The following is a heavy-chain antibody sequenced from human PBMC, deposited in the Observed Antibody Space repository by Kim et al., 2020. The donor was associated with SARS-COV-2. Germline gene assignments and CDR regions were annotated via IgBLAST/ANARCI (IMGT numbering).Heavy chain of an antibody. Sequence: GGSLRLSCAASGFTFTSYEMNWVRQAPGKGLEWISYISTTGTTIYFADSVKGRFTISRDNAKNSLYLQMNSLRADDTAVYYCARRYCSSTSCTNDYWGQGTRVTVSS. CDR2: ISTTGTTI. D-gene: IGHD2-2*01. CDR1: GFTFTSYE. CDR3: ARRYCSSTSCTNDY. J-gene: IGHJ4*02. V-gene: IGHV3-48*03.